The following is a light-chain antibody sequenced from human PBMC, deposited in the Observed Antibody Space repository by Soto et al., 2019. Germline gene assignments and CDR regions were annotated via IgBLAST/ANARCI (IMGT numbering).Light chain of an antibody. V-gene: IGLV2-8*01. Sequence: QSALTQPPSASGSPGQSVTISCTGTSSDVGGYNYVSWYQQHPGKAPKLMIYDVSKRPSGVPDRFSASKSGNTASLTVSGLQAEDEADYYCISYAGSNTRPYVFGTGTKLTVL. CDR1: SSDVGGYNY. CDR2: DVS. CDR3: ISYAGSNTRPYV. J-gene: IGLJ1*01.